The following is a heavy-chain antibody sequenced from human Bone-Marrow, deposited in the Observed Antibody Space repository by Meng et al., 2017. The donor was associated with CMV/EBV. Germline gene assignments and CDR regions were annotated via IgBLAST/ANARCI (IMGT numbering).Heavy chain of an antibody. CDR1: GGTFSSYA. J-gene: IGHJ4*02. Sequence: SVKVSCKASGGTFSSYAISWVRQAPGQGLEWMGGIIPILGIANYAQKFQGRVTITADKSTSTAYMELSSLRPEDTAVYYRAREHGRGGATRFDYWGQGKLVTVSS. D-gene: IGHD1-26*01. CDR2: IIPILGIA. CDR3: AREHGRGGATRFDY. V-gene: IGHV1-69*10.